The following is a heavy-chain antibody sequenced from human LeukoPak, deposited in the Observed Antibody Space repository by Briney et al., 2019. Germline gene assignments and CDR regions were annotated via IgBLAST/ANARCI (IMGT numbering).Heavy chain of an antibody. CDR3: AREASWFGELLGDAFDI. CDR2: ISSSGSTI. J-gene: IGHJ3*02. V-gene: IGHV3-11*01. D-gene: IGHD3-10*01. Sequence: KSGGSLRLSCAASGFTFSDYYMSWIRQASGKGLEWVSYISSSGSTIYYADSVKGRFTISRDNAKNSLYLQMNSLRAEDTAVYYCAREASWFGELLGDAFDIWGQGTMVTVSS. CDR1: GFTFSDYY.